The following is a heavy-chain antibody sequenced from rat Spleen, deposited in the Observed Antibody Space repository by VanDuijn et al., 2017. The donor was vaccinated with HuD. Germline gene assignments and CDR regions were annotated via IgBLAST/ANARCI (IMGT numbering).Heavy chain of an antibody. Sequence: EVQLVESGGGLVQPGRSLKLSCAVSGFTFKNYVMAWVRQAPTKGLEWVAAFSYDGFTTYYRDSVRGRFTISSDNTKTTLYLQMDSQRSEDTATYYCTRHDYPGVTTNWFAHWGQGTLVTVSS. CDR1: GFTFKNYV. CDR3: TRHDYPGVTTNWFAH. V-gene: IGHV5-29*01. D-gene: IGHD1-4*01. CDR2: FSYDGFTT. J-gene: IGHJ3*01.